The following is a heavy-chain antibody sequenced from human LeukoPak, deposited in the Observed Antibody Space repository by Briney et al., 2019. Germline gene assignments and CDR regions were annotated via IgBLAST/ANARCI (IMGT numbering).Heavy chain of an antibody. J-gene: IGHJ4*02. CDR3: ANIWFGELPFDY. CDR2: ISYDGSNK. V-gene: IGHV3-30-3*01. Sequence: PGGSLRLSCAASGFTFSSYAMHWVRQAPGKGLEWVAVISYDGSNKYYADSVKGRFTISRDNSKNTLYLQMNSLRAEDTAVYYCANIWFGELPFDYWGQGTLVTVSS. D-gene: IGHD3-10*01. CDR1: GFTFSSYA.